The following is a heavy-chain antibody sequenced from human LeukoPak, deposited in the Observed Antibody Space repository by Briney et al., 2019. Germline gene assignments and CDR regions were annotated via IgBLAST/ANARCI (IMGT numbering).Heavy chain of an antibody. CDR1: GYTFTSYY. CDR2: INPSGGST. V-gene: IGHV1-46*01. J-gene: IGHJ5*02. Sequence: ASVKVSCKASGYTFTSYYMHWVRQAPGQGLEWMGIINPSGGSTSYAQKFQGRVTMTRDMSTSTVYMELSSLRSEDTAVYHCARDLGTWGWFDPWGQGTLVTVSS. D-gene: IGHD1-1*01. CDR3: ARDLGTWGWFDP.